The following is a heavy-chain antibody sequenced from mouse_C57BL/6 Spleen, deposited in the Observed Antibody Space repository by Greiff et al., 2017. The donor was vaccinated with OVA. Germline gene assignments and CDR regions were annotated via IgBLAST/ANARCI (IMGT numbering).Heavy chain of an antibody. CDR3: ARDLMITRYFDV. CDR1: GFTFSSYA. D-gene: IGHD2-4*01. Sequence: EVKLMESGGGLVKPGWSLKLSCAASGFTFSSYAMSWVRQTPEKRLEWVATISDGGSYTYYPDNVKGRFTISRDNAKNNLYLQMSHLKSEDTAMYYCARDLMITRYFDVWGTGTTVTVSS. V-gene: IGHV5-4*01. CDR2: ISDGGSYT. J-gene: IGHJ1*03.